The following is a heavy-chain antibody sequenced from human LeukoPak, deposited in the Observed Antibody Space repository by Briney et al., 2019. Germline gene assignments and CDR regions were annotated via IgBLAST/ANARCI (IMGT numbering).Heavy chain of an antibody. Sequence: GGSLRLSCATSGFTVSSNYMRWVRQAPGKGLEWVSVIYSGGSTYYADSVKGRFTISRDNSKNTLYLQMNSLRAEDTAVYYCARDLPYDSNSRDDAFDIWGQGTMVTVSS. CDR3: ARDLPYDSNSRDDAFDI. V-gene: IGHV3-66*01. CDR2: IYSGGST. CDR1: GFTVSSNY. J-gene: IGHJ3*02. D-gene: IGHD3-22*01.